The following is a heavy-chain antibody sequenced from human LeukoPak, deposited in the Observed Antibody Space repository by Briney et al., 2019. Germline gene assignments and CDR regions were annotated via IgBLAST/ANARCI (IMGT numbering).Heavy chain of an antibody. CDR3: ARVEYSSGWYADY. J-gene: IGHJ4*02. CDR2: ISSSSSYI. D-gene: IGHD6-19*01. V-gene: IGHV3-21*01. CDR1: GFTFSSYS. Sequence: GGSLRPSCAASGFTFSSYSMNWVRQAPGKGLEWVSSISSSSSYIYYADSVKGRFTISRDNAKNSLYLQMNSLRAEDTAVYYCARVEYSSGWYADYWGQGTLVTVSS.